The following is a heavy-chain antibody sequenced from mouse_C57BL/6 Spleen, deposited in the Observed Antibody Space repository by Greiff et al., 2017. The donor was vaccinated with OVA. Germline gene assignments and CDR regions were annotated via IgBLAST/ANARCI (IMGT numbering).Heavy chain of an antibody. CDR3: ASGAYGNYFDY. J-gene: IGHJ2*01. CDR1: GYSITSGYY. D-gene: IGHD2-1*01. CDR2: ISYDGSN. Sequence: EVKLQESGPGLVKPSQSLSLTCSVTGYSITSGYYWNWIRQFPGNKLEWMGYISYDGSNNYNPSLKNRISIARDTSKNQFFLKLNSVTTEDTATYYCASGAYGNYFDYWGQGTTLTVAS. V-gene: IGHV3-6*01.